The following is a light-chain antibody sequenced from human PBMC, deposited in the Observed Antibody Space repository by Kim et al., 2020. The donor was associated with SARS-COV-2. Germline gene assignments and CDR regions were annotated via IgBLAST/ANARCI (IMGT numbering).Light chain of an antibody. Sequence: DIQMTQSPSSLSASVGDRVTITCRASRAISNYLAWYQQKPGRAPKVLIYGASTLQSGVPSRFSGTRSGTDFTLTISSLQPEDVGTYYCQKYDSAPWTFGQGTKVDIK. J-gene: IGKJ1*01. CDR2: GAS. CDR1: RAISNY. CDR3: QKYDSAPWT. V-gene: IGKV1-27*01.